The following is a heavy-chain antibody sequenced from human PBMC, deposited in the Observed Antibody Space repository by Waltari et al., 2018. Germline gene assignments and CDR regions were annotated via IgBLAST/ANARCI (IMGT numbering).Heavy chain of an antibody. V-gene: IGHV1-18*01. CDR2: ISTYSGNT. J-gene: IGHJ4*02. CDR3: ARGPYSSVIDY. Sequence: QVQLVQSGAEVKKPGASVKVSCKASGYTFSNYAISWVRRAPGQGLEWMGWISTYSGNTNYAQRFQGRVTMTTDTSTSTAYMELRSLTSDDTALYICARGPYSSVIDYWGQGTLVTVSS. D-gene: IGHD6-25*01. CDR1: GYTFSNYA.